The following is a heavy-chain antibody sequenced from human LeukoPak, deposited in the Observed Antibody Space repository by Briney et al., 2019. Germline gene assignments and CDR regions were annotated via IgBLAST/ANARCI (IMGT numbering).Heavy chain of an antibody. V-gene: IGHV1-18*01. CDR3: ARDKRGDCSSTSCSLYMDV. D-gene: IGHD2-2*01. Sequence: GASVKVSCKASGYTFTSYGISWVRQAPGQGLEWMGWISVYNGSTNFAQKLQGRVTMTTDTSTTTAYMELSSLRSEDTAVYYCARDKRGDCSSTSCSLYMDVWGKGTTVTIFS. CDR2: ISVYNGST. J-gene: IGHJ6*03. CDR1: GYTFTSYG.